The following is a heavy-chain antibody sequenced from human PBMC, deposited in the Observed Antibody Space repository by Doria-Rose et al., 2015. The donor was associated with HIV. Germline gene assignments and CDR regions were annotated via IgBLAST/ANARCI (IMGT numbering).Heavy chain of an antibody. CDR2: IFTDDER. J-gene: IGHJ4*02. Sequence: QITLKESGPVLVKPTETLTLTCTVSGVSLSSPGMGVSWIRRPPGKALGWLANIFTDDERSYKTSPKSRLTISRGTSKSQVVLTVTDRDPVDTATYYCARIKSSRWYHKYYFDFWGQGTLVIVS. D-gene: IGHD6-13*01. V-gene: IGHV2-26*01. CDR1: GVSLSSPGMG. CDR3: ARIKSSRWYHKYYFDF.